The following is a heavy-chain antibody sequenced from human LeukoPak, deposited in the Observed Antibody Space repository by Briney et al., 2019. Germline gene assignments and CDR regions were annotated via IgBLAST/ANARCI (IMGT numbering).Heavy chain of an antibody. V-gene: IGHV3-30*03. CDR1: GFTFSSYG. CDR3: ARGFSTLLFVYGDYVFY. Sequence: GRSLRLSCAASGFTFSSYGMHWVRQAPGKGLEWVAVISYDGSNKYYADSVKGRFTISRDNSKNTLYLQMNSLRAEDTAVYYCARGFSTLLFVYGDYVFYWGQGTLVTVSS. CDR2: ISYDGSNK. J-gene: IGHJ4*02. D-gene: IGHD4-17*01.